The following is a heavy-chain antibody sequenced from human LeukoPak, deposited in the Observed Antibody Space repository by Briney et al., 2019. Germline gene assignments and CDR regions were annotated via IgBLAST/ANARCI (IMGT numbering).Heavy chain of an antibody. CDR3: AKIPQLLSSDAFDI. CDR1: GFTFSSYG. Sequence: PGGSLRLSSAASGFTFSSYGMHWVRQAPGKGLEWVALVSYDGSNKYYADSVKGRFTISRDNSKNTLYLQMDSLRAEDTAVYYCAKIPQLLSSDAFDIWGQGTMVTVSS. V-gene: IGHV3-30*18. CDR2: VSYDGSNK. J-gene: IGHJ3*02. D-gene: IGHD2-2*01.